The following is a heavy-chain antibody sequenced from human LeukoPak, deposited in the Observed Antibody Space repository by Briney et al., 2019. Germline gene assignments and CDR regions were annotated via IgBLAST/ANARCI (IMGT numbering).Heavy chain of an antibody. CDR3: AKGTMIVVVEYYFDY. CDR2: MSSSDDGR. J-gene: IGHJ4*02. Sequence: GGSLRLSCATSGFSFSSYAMSWVRQAPGKGLEWVSAMSSSDDGRYYAASVRGRFTISRDNSKNTLYLQMNSLRAEDTAVYYCAKGTMIVVVEYYFDYWGQGTLVTVSS. D-gene: IGHD3-22*01. CDR1: GFSFSSYA. V-gene: IGHV3-23*01.